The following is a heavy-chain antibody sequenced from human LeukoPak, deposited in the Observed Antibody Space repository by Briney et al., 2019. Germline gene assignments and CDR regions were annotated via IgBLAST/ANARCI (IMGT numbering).Heavy chain of an antibody. D-gene: IGHD6-13*01. Sequence: PSETLSLTCTVSGYSISSGYYWGWIRQPPGKGLEWIGSIYHSGSTYYNPSLKSRVTISVDTSKNQFSLKLSSVTAADTAVYYCARATGYSSRYNWFDPWGQGTLVTVSS. CDR1: GYSISSGYY. CDR2: IYHSGST. J-gene: IGHJ5*02. CDR3: ARATGYSSRYNWFDP. V-gene: IGHV4-38-2*02.